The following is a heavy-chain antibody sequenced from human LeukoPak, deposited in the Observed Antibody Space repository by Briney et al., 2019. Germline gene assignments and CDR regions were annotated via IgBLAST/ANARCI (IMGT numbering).Heavy chain of an antibody. CDR3: ARDSSSSFTFDY. CDR1: GYTFTSYY. Sequence: ASVKVSCKASGYTFTSYYMHWVRQAPGQGLEWMGIINPSGGSTSYAQKFRGRVTMTRDTSTSTVYMELSSLRSEDTAVYHCARDSSSSFTFDYWGQGTLVTVSS. CDR2: INPSGGST. V-gene: IGHV1-46*01. J-gene: IGHJ4*02. D-gene: IGHD6-13*01.